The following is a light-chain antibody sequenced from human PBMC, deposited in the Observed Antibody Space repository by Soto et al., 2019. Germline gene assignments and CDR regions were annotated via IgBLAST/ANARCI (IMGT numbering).Light chain of an antibody. CDR3: QQSYSTPQT. Sequence: IEVTQSPPSLSASVGDRAAITCRASQTISTSLNWYRQRSGQAPNLLIYAASNLQSGVPSRFSGSGSGTDFTLTISSLQPEDFATYYCQQSYSTPQTFGQGTKVDIK. CDR2: AAS. V-gene: IGKV1-39*01. CDR1: QTISTS. J-gene: IGKJ1*01.